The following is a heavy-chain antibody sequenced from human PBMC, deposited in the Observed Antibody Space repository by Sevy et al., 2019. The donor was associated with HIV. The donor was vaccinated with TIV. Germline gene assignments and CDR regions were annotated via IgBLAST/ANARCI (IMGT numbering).Heavy chain of an antibody. Sequence: SETLSLTCTVSGGSISGYYCSWIRQPPGKGLEGIGYISYSGSTNYNPSLKSRVTISVDTSKNEFSLKLSSVTAADTAVYYCARSRVITGTFDYWGQGTLVTVSS. J-gene: IGHJ4*02. CDR3: ARSRVITGTFDY. D-gene: IGHD1-20*01. CDR1: GGSISGYY. V-gene: IGHV4-59*01. CDR2: ISYSGST.